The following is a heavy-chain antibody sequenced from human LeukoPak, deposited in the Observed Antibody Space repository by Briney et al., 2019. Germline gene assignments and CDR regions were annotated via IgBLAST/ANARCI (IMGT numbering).Heavy chain of an antibody. V-gene: IGHV1-8*03. Sequence: ASVKVSCKASGYTFTSYDINWARQATGQGLEWMGWMNPNSGNTGYAQKFQGRVTITRNTSISTAYMELSSLRSEDTAVYYCARVYHGDYDLDYWGQGTLVTVSS. D-gene: IGHD4-17*01. CDR1: GYTFTSYD. CDR3: ARVYHGDYDLDY. CDR2: MNPNSGNT. J-gene: IGHJ4*02.